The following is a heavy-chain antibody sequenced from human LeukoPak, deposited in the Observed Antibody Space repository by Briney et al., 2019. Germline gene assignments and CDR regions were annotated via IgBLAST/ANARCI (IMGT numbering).Heavy chain of an antibody. CDR3: ARMGGY. V-gene: IGHV3-74*01. Sequence: PGGSLRLSCAASGFTFSSYWMHWVRHTPGKGLVWVSRIKGDGSSTSYADSVKGRFTISRDNAKNTLYLQMNSLRAEDTAVYYCARMGGYWGQGTLVTVSS. J-gene: IGHJ4*02. CDR2: IKGDGSST. D-gene: IGHD1-26*01. CDR1: GFTFSSYW.